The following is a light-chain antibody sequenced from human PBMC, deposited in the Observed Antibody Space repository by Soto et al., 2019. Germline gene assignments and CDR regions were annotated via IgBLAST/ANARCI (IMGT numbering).Light chain of an antibody. Sequence: QLVLTQPPSVSGPPGQRVTISCTGSSSNIGAGYDVHWYQQLPGTAPKLLIYGNSNRPSGVPDRFSGSKSGTSASLAITGLQAEDEADYYCQSYDSSLRGVVFGGGTKLTVL. CDR2: GNS. CDR1: SSNIGAGYD. V-gene: IGLV1-40*01. J-gene: IGLJ2*01. CDR3: QSYDSSLRGVV.